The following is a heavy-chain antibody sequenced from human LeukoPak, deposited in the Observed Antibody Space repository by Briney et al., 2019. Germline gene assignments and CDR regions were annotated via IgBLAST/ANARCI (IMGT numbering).Heavy chain of an antibody. D-gene: IGHD3-22*01. CDR1: VFSVSTSGVG. CDR2: IYWDDDK. CDR3: AHRRGNYYDSSGYKGKTFDV. J-gene: IGHJ3*01. Sequence: SGPALVKPTQTLTLTCTLSVFSVSTSGVGVGWIRQPPGKALEWLAIIYWDDDKRYSASLKSRLTITKDTSENQVVLTMTNMDPADTATYYCAHRRGNYYDSSGYKGKTFDVWGQGTMVTVSS. V-gene: IGHV2-5*02.